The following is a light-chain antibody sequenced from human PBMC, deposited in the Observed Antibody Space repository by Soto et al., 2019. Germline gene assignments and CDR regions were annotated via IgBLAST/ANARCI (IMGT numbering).Light chain of an antibody. CDR2: DAS. V-gene: IGKV3-11*01. CDR3: QQRVNWPPT. Sequence: EVVLTQSPASLSLSPGDRATLSCRADQSVSDYLAWYQQKPGQPPRLLFFDASSRATGVPHRFSAGGSGTDFTLIISSLQPEDFAVYYCQQRVNWPPTFGGGTTGDI. J-gene: IGKJ4*01. CDR1: QSVSDY.